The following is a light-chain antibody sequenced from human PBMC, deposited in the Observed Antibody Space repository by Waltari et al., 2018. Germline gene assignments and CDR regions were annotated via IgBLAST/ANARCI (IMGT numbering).Light chain of an antibody. CDR2: YAS. CDR3: QQYNRWPPIT. V-gene: IGKV3-15*01. Sequence: EVVMTQSPDTLSVSPGGRATLSCRASQSIATNLAWYQQRRGQAPRLLIFYASTRATSISGRFSCSGSGTEFTLTISSLQSDDSAVYYCQQYNRWPPITFGQGTRLEIK. CDR1: QSIATN. J-gene: IGKJ5*01.